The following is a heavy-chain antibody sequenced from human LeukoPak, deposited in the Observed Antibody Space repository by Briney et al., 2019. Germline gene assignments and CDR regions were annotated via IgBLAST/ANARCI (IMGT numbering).Heavy chain of an antibody. Sequence: GGSLRLSCAASGFTFSNYWMNWVRQAPGKGLEWVSSISTSSTYIYYADSVKGRFTISRDDAKNSLYLQMNSLGADDTAVYYCARTMPAVVTPTVDYWGQGTLVTVSS. J-gene: IGHJ4*02. CDR1: GFTFSNYW. CDR3: ARTMPAVVTPTVDY. CDR2: ISTSSTYI. D-gene: IGHD4-23*01. V-gene: IGHV3-21*01.